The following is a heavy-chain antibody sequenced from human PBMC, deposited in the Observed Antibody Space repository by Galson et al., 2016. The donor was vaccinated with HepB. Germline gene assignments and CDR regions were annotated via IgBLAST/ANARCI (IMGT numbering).Heavy chain of an antibody. CDR1: GGSISSGGYY. Sequence: LSLTCTVTGGSISSGGYYWSWIRQHPGKGLEWYGHIYYSGSTYYNPSLKSRITISIDTSKNHLSLKLTSVTAADTAVYYCARGDFDILTGYIGYYGMDVWGQGTTVTVSS. D-gene: IGHD3-9*01. V-gene: IGHV4-31*03. CDR3: ARGDFDILTGYIGYYGMDV. J-gene: IGHJ6*02. CDR2: IYYSGST.